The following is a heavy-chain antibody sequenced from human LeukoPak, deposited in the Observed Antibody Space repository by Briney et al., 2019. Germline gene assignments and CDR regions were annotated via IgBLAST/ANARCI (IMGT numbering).Heavy chain of an antibody. CDR1: GGSISSGSYY. Sequence: SETLSLTCTVSGGSISSGSYYWSWIRQPAGKGLEWIGRIYTSGSTNYNPSLKSRVTISVDTSKNQFSLKLSSVTAADTAVYYCARDIQGYFDYWGQGTLVTVSS. CDR3: ARDIQGYFDY. D-gene: IGHD2-21*01. V-gene: IGHV4-61*02. CDR2: IYTSGST. J-gene: IGHJ4*02.